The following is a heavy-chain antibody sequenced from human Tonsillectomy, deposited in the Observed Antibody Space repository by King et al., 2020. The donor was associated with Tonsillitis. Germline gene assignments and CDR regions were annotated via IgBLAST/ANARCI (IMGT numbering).Heavy chain of an antibody. D-gene: IGHD6-19*01. CDR3: AKDIMGRGYRSGLYDIDF. CDR2: ISWDGGST. V-gene: IGHV3-43*01. J-gene: IGHJ4*02. CDR1: GFTFDDYT. Sequence: VQLVESGGVVVQPGGSLRLSCAASGFTFDDYTMHWVRQAPGKGLEWVSLISWDGGSTYYADSVKGRFTISRDNSKNSLYLQMNSLRTEDTALYYCAKDIMGRGYRSGLYDIDFWGQGTLVTVPS.